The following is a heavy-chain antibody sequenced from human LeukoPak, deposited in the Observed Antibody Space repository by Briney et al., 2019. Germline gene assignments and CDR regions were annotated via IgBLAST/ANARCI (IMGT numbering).Heavy chain of an antibody. CDR1: GGSFSGYY. J-gene: IGHJ4*02. Sequence: SETLSLTCAVYGGSFSGYYWSWIRQPPGKGLEWIGEINHSGSTNYNPSLKSRVTISVDKSKNQFSLNLNSVTAADTAVYYCTSNGLYCLDYWGQGTLVTVSS. CDR3: TSNGLYCLDY. D-gene: IGHD2-8*01. V-gene: IGHV4-34*01. CDR2: INHSGST.